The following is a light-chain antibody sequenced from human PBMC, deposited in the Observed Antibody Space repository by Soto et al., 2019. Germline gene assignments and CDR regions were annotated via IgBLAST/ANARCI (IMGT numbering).Light chain of an antibody. V-gene: IGLV2-14*01. Sequence: QSALTQPASVSGSPGQSITISCTGTRSDVGGYNYVSWFQQHPGKAPKLMIYEVSNRPSGVSNRFAGSKSGNTASLTISGLQPEDEADYYCSSYTGRSTRVFGGGTTLNVL. CDR2: EVS. CDR1: RSDVGGYNY. J-gene: IGLJ3*02. CDR3: SSYTGRSTRV.